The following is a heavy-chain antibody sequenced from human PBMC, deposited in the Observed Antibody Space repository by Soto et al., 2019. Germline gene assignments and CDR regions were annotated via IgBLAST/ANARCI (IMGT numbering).Heavy chain of an antibody. CDR2: IIPIFGTA. Sequence: ASVKVSCKASGGTFSSYAISWVRQAPGQGLEWMGGIIPIFGTANYAQKFQGRVTITADESTSTAYMELSSLRSEDTAVYYCARDSSGDSSGYYPYYFDYWGQGTLVTVSS. J-gene: IGHJ4*02. CDR1: GGTFSSYA. V-gene: IGHV1-69*13. CDR3: ARDSSGDSSGYYPYYFDY. D-gene: IGHD3-22*01.